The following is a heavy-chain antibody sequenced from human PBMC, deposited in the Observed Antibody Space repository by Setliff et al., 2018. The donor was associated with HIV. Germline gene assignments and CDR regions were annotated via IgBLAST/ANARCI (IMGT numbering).Heavy chain of an antibody. D-gene: IGHD2-15*01. J-gene: IGHJ4*02. Sequence: WASVKVSCKASGYTFTSYDINWVRQATGQGLEWMGWMNPNSGNTGYARKFQDRVTITADSSLNTAFLELSSLRSDDTAVYFCARGLRYYSGSASYISFDFWGQGTLVTVSS. CDR2: MNPNSGNT. CDR1: GYTFTSYD. V-gene: IGHV1-8*02. CDR3: ARGLRYYSGSASYISFDF.